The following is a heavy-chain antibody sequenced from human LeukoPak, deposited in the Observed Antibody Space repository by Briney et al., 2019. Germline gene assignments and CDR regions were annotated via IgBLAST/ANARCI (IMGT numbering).Heavy chain of an antibody. CDR1: GYTFASYG. CDR3: ARDRGNDPYSPDAFDI. CDR2: ISAYNGNT. V-gene: IGHV1-18*01. Sequence: ASVKVSCKASGYTFASYGISWVRQAPGQGLEWMGWISAYNGNTNYAQKLQGRVTMTTDTSTSTAYMELRSLRSDDTAVCYCARDRGNDPYSPDAFDIWGQGTMVTASS. D-gene: IGHD3-16*02. J-gene: IGHJ3*02.